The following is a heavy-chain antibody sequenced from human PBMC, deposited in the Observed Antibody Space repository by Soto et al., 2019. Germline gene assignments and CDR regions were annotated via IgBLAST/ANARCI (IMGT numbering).Heavy chain of an antibody. V-gene: IGHV1-18*01. CDR3: ARGALQPPSSTSWYNWFDP. CDR1: GYTFSYYG. Sequence: ASVKVSCKASGYTFSYYGISWVRQAPGQGLEWMGWISAYNGNTNYAQKFQGRITMTTDTSTSTAYMELKSLTSDDTAVYYCARGALQPPSSTSWYNWFDPWGQGTLVTVSS. D-gene: IGHD2-2*01. J-gene: IGHJ5*02. CDR2: ISAYNGNT.